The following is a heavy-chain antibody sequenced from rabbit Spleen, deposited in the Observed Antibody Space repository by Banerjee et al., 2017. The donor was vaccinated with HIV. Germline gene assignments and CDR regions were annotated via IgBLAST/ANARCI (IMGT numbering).Heavy chain of an antibody. Sequence: QQQLVESGGGLVQPGGTLTLTCKASGIDFSSYFYMCWVRQAPGKGLELIACIYTTSGSTWYASWVNGRFTISRSTSLNTVDLQMTSLTAADTATYFCARAIVPWLGLTRLDLWGPGTLVTVS. D-gene: IGHD4-1*01. CDR1: GIDFSSYFY. J-gene: IGHJ3*01. CDR3: ARAIVPWLGLTRLDL. V-gene: IGHV1S43*01. CDR2: IYTTSGST.